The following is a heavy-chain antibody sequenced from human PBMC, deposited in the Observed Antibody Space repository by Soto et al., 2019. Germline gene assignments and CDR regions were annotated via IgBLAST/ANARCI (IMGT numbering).Heavy chain of an antibody. D-gene: IGHD6-13*01. V-gene: IGHV3-23*01. CDR1: GFTFDNYA. J-gene: IGHJ4*02. CDR2: ISGSGSLT. Sequence: EVQLLESGGGLVQPGGSLRLSCAASGFTFDNYAMSWVRQAPGKGLEWVSGISGSGSLTSYADSVKGRFTISRANSKNTLYLQMNSLRAEDMAVYCCAKTATSSIAATGTKGLDYWGQGTLVTVSS. CDR3: AKTATSSIAATGTKGLDY.